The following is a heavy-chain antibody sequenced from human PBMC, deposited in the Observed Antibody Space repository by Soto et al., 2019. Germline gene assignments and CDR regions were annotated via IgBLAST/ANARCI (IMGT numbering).Heavy chain of an antibody. CDR1: GYTFTSYE. CDR3: VRRAQYFDGTGFHAFDI. J-gene: IGHJ3*02. Sequence: ASVKVSCKASGYTFTSYEINWVRQATGQGLEWMGWMNPNSGNTGYAQKFQGRVTMTRNTSISTAYMELSSLRSEDTAVYYCVRRAQYFDGTGFHAFDIWGQGTRVTVSS. CDR2: MNPNSGNT. D-gene: IGHD3-22*01. V-gene: IGHV1-8*01.